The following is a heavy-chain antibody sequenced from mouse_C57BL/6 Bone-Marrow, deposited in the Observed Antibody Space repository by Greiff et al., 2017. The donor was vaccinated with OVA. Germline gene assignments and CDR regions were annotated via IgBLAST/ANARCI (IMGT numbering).Heavy chain of an antibody. J-gene: IGHJ3*01. Sequence: VQLQQPGAELVKPGASVKLSCKASGYTFTSYWMQWVKQRPGQGLEWIEEIDPSDSYTNYNQKFKGKATLTVDTSSSTAYMQLSSLTSEDSAVYYCANYEGFAYWGQGTLVTVSA. CDR1: GYTFTSYW. D-gene: IGHD1-1*01. CDR3: ANYEGFAY. V-gene: IGHV1-50*01. CDR2: IDPSDSYT.